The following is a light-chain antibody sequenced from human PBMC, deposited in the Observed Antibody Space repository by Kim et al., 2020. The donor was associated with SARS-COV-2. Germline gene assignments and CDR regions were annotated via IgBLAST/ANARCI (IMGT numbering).Light chain of an antibody. V-gene: IGKV3-15*01. CDR3: QQYYTWPYT. J-gene: IGKJ2*01. Sequence: SVSPGERATLSCRASQSISSNLAWYQRKPGQAPRLLIYGASTRATGIPARFSGSGSGTEFTLTITSLQSEDFAVYYCQQYYTWPYTFGQGTKLEI. CDR2: GAS. CDR1: QSISSN.